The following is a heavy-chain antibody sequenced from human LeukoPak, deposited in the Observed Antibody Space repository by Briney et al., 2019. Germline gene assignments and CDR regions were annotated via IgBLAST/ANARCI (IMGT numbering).Heavy chain of an antibody. CDR3: ARQQIYVNSGLADYFDY. D-gene: IGHD3-16*01. J-gene: IGHJ4*02. V-gene: IGHV4-59*01. Sequence: SETLSLTCTVSGGSIRSYYWSWIRQPPGKGLEWIGYLHYSGTTNYNPSLRSRVTISADTSKNQFSLQVTSVTAADTAVYYCARQQIYVNSGLADYFDYWGQGILVTVSS. CDR2: LHYSGTT. CDR1: GGSIRSYY.